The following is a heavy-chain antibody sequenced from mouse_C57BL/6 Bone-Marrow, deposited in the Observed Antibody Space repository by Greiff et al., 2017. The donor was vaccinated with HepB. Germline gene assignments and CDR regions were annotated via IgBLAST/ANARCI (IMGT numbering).Heavy chain of an antibody. Sequence: EVKVVESGGGLVQSGRSLRLSCATSGFTFSDFYMEWVRQAPGKGLEWIAASRNKANDYTTEYSASVKGRFIVSRDTSQSILYLQMNALRAEDTAIYYCARDAPISRGYFDVWGTGTTVTVSS. J-gene: IGHJ1*03. V-gene: IGHV7-1*01. CDR3: ARDAPISRGYFDV. CDR2: SRNKANDYTT. CDR1: GFTFSDFY.